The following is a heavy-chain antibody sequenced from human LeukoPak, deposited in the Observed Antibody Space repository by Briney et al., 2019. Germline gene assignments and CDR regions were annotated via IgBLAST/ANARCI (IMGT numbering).Heavy chain of an antibody. CDR1: VGSISGYY. Sequence: PETLSLTCVDSVGSISGYYWKWIRQSAGKGLEWIGRIYSSGSTNYNPSLESRITMSVETSKRQLSLKLDSVTAADTAVYYCARGKFDASGYYQQFEFWGPGTLVTVSS. D-gene: IGHD3-22*01. J-gene: IGHJ4*02. V-gene: IGHV4-4*07. CDR2: IYSSGST. CDR3: ARGKFDASGYYQQFEF.